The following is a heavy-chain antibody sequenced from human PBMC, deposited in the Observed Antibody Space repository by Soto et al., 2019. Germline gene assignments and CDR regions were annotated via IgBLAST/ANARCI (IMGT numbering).Heavy chain of an antibody. V-gene: IGHV1-18*01. CDR2: ISPYNGNT. J-gene: IGHJ1*01. CDR3: ARAVDYYDSSGYYTHEYFQH. CDR1: GYRFTNYG. D-gene: IGHD3-22*01. Sequence: ASVKVSCEACGYRFTNYGISWVRQAPGQGLEWMGWISPYNGNTNYAQKLQGRVTMTTDTSTSTAYMELRSLRSDDTAFYYCARAVDYYDSSGYYTHEYFQHWGQGTLVTVSS.